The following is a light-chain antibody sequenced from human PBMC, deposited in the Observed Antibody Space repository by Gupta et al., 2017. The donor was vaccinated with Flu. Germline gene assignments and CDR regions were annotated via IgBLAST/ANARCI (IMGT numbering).Light chain of an antibody. V-gene: IGLV2-14*01. CDR2: EVS. Sequence: QSVLTQPASVSGSPGPSITISCTGTSSDVGGYNYVSWYQQHPGKAPKLMIYEVSNRPSEVSNRFPGSKSGNTASLTISGLQAEDEADYYCSSYTSSSTLVVFGGGTKLTVL. CDR1: SSDVGGYNY. CDR3: SSYTSSSTLVV. J-gene: IGLJ3*02.